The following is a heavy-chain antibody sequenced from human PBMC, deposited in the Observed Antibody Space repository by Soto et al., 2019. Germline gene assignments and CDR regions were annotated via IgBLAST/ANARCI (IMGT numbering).Heavy chain of an antibody. CDR1: GFTFSSYA. Sequence: QVQLVESGGGVVQPGRSLRLSCAASGFTFSSYAMHWVRQAPGKGLEWVAVISYDGSNKYYADSVKGRFTISRDNSNNTLYLQMNSLRAEDTAVYYCARTPLLPYDAFDIWGQGTMVTVSS. CDR2: ISYDGSNK. D-gene: IGHD2-15*01. V-gene: IGHV3-30-3*01. CDR3: ARTPLLPYDAFDI. J-gene: IGHJ3*02.